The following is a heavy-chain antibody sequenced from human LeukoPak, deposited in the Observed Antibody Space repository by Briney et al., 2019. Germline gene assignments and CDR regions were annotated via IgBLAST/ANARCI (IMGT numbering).Heavy chain of an antibody. V-gene: IGHV3-53*01. CDR3: ARPWDAFDI. J-gene: IGHJ3*02. CDR2: IYSDDTT. CDR1: GFTVSSNY. Sequence: GGSLRLSCAASGFTVSSNYMNWVRQAPGKGLEWVSVIYSDDTTYYADSVKGRFTISRDNSKNTLCLQMNSLRVEDTAVYYCARPWDAFDIWGQGTMVTVSS.